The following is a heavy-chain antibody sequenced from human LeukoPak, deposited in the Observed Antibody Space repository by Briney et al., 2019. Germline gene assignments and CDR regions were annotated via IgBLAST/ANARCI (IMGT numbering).Heavy chain of an antibody. J-gene: IGHJ4*02. CDR2: IRYDGSNK. D-gene: IGHD1-26*01. V-gene: IGHV3-30*02. CDR3: AKNPGSYEKLPFDY. Sequence: PGGSLRLSCAASGFTFTSYSMNRVRQAPGKGLEWVAFIRYDGSNKYYADSVKGRFTISRDNSKNTLYLQMNSLRAEDTAVYYCAKNPGSYEKLPFDYWGQGTLVTVSS. CDR1: GFTFTSYS.